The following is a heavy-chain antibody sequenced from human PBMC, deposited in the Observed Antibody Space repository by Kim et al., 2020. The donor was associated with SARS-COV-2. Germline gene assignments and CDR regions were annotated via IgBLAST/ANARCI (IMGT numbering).Heavy chain of an antibody. D-gene: IGHD3-16*01. CDR2: INPSGGST. V-gene: IGHV1-46*01. J-gene: IGHJ2*01. Sequence: ASVKVSCKASGYAFSSYYIHWVRQAPGQRLEWMGEINPSGGSTSLPQRFQGRGGSTAFAQKFQGRITLTRDTSTTTLYLELSSLTSEDTAVYYCARGRHGGISRYFDLWGRGTLITVSS. CDR1: GYAFSSYY. CDR3: ARGRHGGISRYFDL.